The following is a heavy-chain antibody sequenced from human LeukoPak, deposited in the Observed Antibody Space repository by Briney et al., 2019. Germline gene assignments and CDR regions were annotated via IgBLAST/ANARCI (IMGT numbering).Heavy chain of an antibody. V-gene: IGHV1-69*06. Sequence: ASVKVSCKASGGTFSSYAISWVRQAPGQGLEWMGGLIPIFGTANYAQKFQGRVTITADKSTSTAYMELSSLRSEDTAVYYCASAVAGSVMDYWGQGTLVTVSS. D-gene: IGHD6-19*01. CDR1: GGTFSSYA. CDR2: LIPIFGTA. CDR3: ASAVAGSVMDY. J-gene: IGHJ4*02.